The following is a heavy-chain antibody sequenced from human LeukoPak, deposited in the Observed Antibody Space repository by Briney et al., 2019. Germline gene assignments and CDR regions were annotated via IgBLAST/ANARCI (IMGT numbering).Heavy chain of an antibody. CDR1: GFTFSSYA. D-gene: IGHD3-10*01. CDR3: ARSQLLWGVSNH. CDR2: ISYDGSNK. V-gene: IGHV3-30*04. Sequence: PGGSLRLSCAAPGFTFSSYAMHWVRQAPGKGLEWVAVISYDGSNKYYADSVKGRFTISRDNSKNTLYLQMNSLRAEDTAVYYCARSQLLWGVSNHWGQGTLVTVSS. J-gene: IGHJ5*02.